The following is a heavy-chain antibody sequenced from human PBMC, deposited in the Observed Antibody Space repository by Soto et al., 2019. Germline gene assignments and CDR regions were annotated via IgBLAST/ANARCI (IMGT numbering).Heavy chain of an antibody. V-gene: IGHV3-53*04. CDR3: ARDGPYYFASRMDV. J-gene: IGHJ6*04. Sequence: EVQLVESGGGLVQPGGSLRLSCVASGIPVSSNYMTWVRQAPGKGLEGVSVLHSGGDTYYANSVKGRSIISRHDSTNSLFLQMNSLTAADTAVYYWARDGPYYFASRMDVWGEGTAVTVSS. CDR2: LHSGGDT. CDR1: GIPVSSNY. D-gene: IGHD3-10*01.